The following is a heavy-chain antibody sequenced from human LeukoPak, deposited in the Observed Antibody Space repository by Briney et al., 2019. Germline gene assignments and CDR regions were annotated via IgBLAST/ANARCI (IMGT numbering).Heavy chain of an antibody. J-gene: IGHJ5*02. CDR3: ARYGGYCTNGVCSRGLVGP. CDR1: GFTYSSYS. V-gene: IGHV3-21*01. Sequence: PGGSLRLSCAASGFTYSSYSMNWVRQAPGKGLEWVSSISSSSSYIYYADSVKGRFTISRDNAKNSLYLQMNSLRAEDTAVYYCARYGGYCTNGVCSRGLVGPWGQGTLVTVSS. CDR2: ISSSSSYI. D-gene: IGHD2-8*01.